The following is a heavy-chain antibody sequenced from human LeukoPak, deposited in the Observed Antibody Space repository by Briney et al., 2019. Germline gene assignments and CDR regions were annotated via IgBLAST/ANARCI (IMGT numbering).Heavy chain of an antibody. CDR3: ARDSDFFDY. V-gene: IGHV3-48*03. CDR1: GFTFSSYE. CDR2: ISSSGSTI. J-gene: IGHJ4*02. Sequence: GGSLRLSCAASGFTFSSYEMNWVRQAPGKGLEWVPYISSSGSTIYYADSVKGRFTISRDNAKNSLYLQMNSLRAEDTAVYYCARDSDFFDYWGQGTLVTVSS. D-gene: IGHD3-3*01.